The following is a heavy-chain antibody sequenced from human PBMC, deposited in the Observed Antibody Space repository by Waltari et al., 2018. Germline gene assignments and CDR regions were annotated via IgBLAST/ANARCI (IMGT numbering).Heavy chain of an antibody. CDR3: DSRWDWYFDL. V-gene: IGHV4-30-2*01. Sequence: QLQLQESGSGLVKPSQTLSLTCAVSGGSISSGGYSCSWIRPPPGKGLEWIGYIYHSGSTYYNPSLNSRVTISVDRSKNQFSLKMSSVTDADTAMYYCDSRWDWYFDLWGRGTLVTVSS. CDR1: GGSISSGGYS. CDR2: IYHSGST. J-gene: IGHJ2*01.